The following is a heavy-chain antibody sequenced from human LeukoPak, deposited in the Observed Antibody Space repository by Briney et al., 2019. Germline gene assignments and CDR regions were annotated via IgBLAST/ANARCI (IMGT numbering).Heavy chain of an antibody. CDR3: AKVGTTVTNLNWFDP. V-gene: IGHV3-23*01. Sequence: GGSLRLFCAASGFTFSSYAMTWVRQAPGKGLEWVSGISGSGGSTYYADSVKGRFTISRDNSKNTLYLQMKSLRAEDTAVYYCAKVGTTVTNLNWFDPWGQGTLVTVSS. CDR2: ISGSGGST. J-gene: IGHJ5*02. CDR1: GFTFSSYA. D-gene: IGHD4-17*01.